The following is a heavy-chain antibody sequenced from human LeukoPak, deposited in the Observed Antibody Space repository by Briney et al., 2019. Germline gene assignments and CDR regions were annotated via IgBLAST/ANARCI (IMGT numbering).Heavy chain of an antibody. J-gene: IGHJ4*02. CDR3: TTWSSQFDY. CDR1: GFTFSDAW. V-gene: IGHV3-15*01. D-gene: IGHD6-6*01. Sequence: PGGSLRLSCAASGFTFSDAWMTWVRQAPGKGLECVGFIQSKTDGGTTDSAAPVKGRFTVSGDDSKNTLYLQMNSLKTEDTAVYYCTTWSSQFDYWGQGTLVTVSS. CDR2: IQSKTDGGTT.